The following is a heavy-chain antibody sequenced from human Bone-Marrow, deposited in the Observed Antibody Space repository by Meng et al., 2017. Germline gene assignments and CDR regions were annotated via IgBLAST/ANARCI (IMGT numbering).Heavy chain of an antibody. V-gene: IGHV4-61*01. Sequence: QVQLQESGPGLVKPSQTLSLTCTVSGGSVSSGSYHWSWIRQHLGKGLEWIGYIYYTGTTYYNPSLKSRVTIFVDKSKNLFSLKLSSVTTADTAVYYCAKSGYETSGVYDYWGQGTLVTVSS. CDR2: IYYTGTT. D-gene: IGHD3-10*01. CDR1: GGSVSSGSYH. CDR3: AKSGYETSGVYDY. J-gene: IGHJ4*02.